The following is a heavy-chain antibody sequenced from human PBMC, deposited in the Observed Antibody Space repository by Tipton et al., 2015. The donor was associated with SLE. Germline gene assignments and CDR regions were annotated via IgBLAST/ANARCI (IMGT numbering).Heavy chain of an antibody. J-gene: IGHJ4*02. Sequence: LSCTVSGGSISSYYWSWIRQPPGKGLEWIGYIYYSGSTNYNPSLKSRVTISVDTSKNQFSLKLSSVTAADTAVYYCARGQLGELDYWGQGTLVTVSS. CDR1: GGSISSYY. V-gene: IGHV4-59*01. CDR2: IYYSGST. CDR3: ARGQLGELDY. D-gene: IGHD7-27*01.